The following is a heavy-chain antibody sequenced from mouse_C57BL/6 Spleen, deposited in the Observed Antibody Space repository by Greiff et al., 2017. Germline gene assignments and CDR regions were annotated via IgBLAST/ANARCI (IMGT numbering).Heavy chain of an antibody. CDR1: GYAFTSYG. J-gene: IGHJ3*01. CDR3: SVDYDWFAY. Sequence: QVQLKESGAELVKPGASVKISCKASGYAFTSYGMNWVKQRPGKGLEWIGQIYPGDGDTNYNGKFKGKATLTADKSSSTAYMQLSSLTSEDSAVYFCSVDYDWFAYWGQGTLVTVSA. CDR2: IYPGDGDT. V-gene: IGHV1-80*01. D-gene: IGHD2-4*01.